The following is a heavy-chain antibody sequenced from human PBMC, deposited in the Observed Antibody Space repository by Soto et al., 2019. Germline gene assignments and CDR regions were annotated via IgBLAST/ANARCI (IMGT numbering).Heavy chain of an antibody. CDR3: ARISVDVPE. D-gene: IGHD6-6*01. Sequence: QLVQSRAEVKKPGASVKVSCKTSGPTFIAYYIHWVRQAPGQGLEWMGWIDPKSGGTTYEQKFLGRVTMTRDTSINTAYMVLNTLTSDDTALYYCARISVDVPEWGQGTLITVSS. J-gene: IGHJ4*02. CDR1: GPTFIAYY. CDR2: IDPKSGGT. V-gene: IGHV1-2*02.